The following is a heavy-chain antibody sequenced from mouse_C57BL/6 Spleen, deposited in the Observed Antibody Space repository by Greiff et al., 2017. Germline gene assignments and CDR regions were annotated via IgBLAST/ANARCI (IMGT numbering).Heavy chain of an antibody. CDR3: ASYSFYYFDY. CDR1: GYTFTDYY. D-gene: IGHD2-12*01. V-gene: IGHV1-26*01. J-gene: IGHJ2*01. CDR2: INPNNGGT. Sequence: VQLQQSGPELVKPGASVKISCKASGYTFTDYYMNWVKQSHGKSLEWIGDINPNNGGTSYNQKFKGKATLTVDKSSSTAYMELRSLTSEDSAVYYCASYSFYYFDYWGQGTTLTVSS.